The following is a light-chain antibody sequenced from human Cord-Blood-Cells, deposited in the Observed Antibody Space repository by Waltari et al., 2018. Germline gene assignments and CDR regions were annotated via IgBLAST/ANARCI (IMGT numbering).Light chain of an antibody. CDR1: QSISSY. CDR2: EAS. Sequence: DIQMTQSPSSLSASVGDRVTITCRASQSISSYLNWYQQKPRKARKTLIYEASSLQSGVRSRLSGSGSGRDCTLTISSLQPEDFATYDCQQTYSTYTFGQGTKLEIK. J-gene: IGKJ2*01. V-gene: IGKV1-39*01. CDR3: QQTYSTYT.